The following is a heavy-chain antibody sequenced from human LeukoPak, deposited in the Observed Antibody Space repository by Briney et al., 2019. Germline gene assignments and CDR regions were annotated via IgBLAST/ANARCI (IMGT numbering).Heavy chain of an antibody. J-gene: IGHJ4*02. CDR1: GFTFSSYW. Sequence: AGGSLRLSCAASGFTFSSYWMSWVRQAPGKGLEWVSAISGSGGSTYYADSVKGRFTISRDNSKNTLYLQMNSLRAEDTAVYYCTSTTFGGVIVHSGDYWGQGTLVTVSS. CDR3: TSTTFGGVIVHSGDY. CDR2: ISGSGGST. D-gene: IGHD3-16*02. V-gene: IGHV3-23*01.